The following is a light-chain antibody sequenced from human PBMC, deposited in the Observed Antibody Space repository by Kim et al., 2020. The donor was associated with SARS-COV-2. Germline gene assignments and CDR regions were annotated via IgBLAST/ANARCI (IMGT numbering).Light chain of an antibody. J-gene: IGKJ1*01. V-gene: IGKV1-8*01. Sequence: AIRITQSPSSLSASTGDRVTITCRASQGISSYLAWYQQKQGKAPKLLIYAASTLQSGVPSRFSGSGSGTDFTLTISCLQSEDFATYYCQQYYSYPWTFGQGTKVDIK. CDR2: AAS. CDR3: QQYYSYPWT. CDR1: QGISSY.